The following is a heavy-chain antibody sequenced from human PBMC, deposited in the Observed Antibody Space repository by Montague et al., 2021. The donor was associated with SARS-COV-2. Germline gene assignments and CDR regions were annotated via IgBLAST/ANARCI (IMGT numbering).Heavy chain of an antibody. J-gene: IGHJ3*02. CDR1: GFSIGSGDY. V-gene: IGHV4-38-2*02. Sequence: SETLSLTCTVSGFSIGSGDYWGWIRQPPGKGLEWIGSIYHSGTTYYNPXXQSRLTMSIDTSTNQFSLRLTSVTAADTAVFFRVREKAGGLRNVFDIWGQGTTVTVSS. CDR2: IYHSGTT. CDR3: VREKAGGLRNVFDI.